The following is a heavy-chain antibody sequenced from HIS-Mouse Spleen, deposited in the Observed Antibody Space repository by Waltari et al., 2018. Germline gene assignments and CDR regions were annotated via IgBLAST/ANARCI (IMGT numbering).Heavy chain of an antibody. D-gene: IGHD7-27*01. CDR2: ISYDGSNK. CDR1: GFTFSSYG. J-gene: IGHJ4*02. CDR3: AKDRELGILGY. V-gene: IGHV3-30*18. Sequence: QVQLVESGGGVVQPGRSLRLSCAASGFTFSSYGMHWARQAPGKGLEWVAVISYDGSNKYYADSVKGRFTISRDNSKNTMYLQMNSLRAEDTAVYYCAKDRELGILGYWGQGTLVTVSS.